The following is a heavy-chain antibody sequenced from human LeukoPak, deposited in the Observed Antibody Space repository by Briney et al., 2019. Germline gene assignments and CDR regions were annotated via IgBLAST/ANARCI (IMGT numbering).Heavy chain of an antibody. Sequence: GGSLRLSCAASGFTFSSYEMNWVRQAPGKGLEWVSYISSSGSTIYYADSVKGRFTISRDNAKNSLYLQMNSLRAEDTAVYYCARTDTSKSYQGDWYGMDVWGQGTTVTVSS. D-gene: IGHD2-2*01. CDR1: GFTFSSYE. V-gene: IGHV3-48*03. CDR2: ISSSGSTI. CDR3: ARTDTSKSYQGDWYGMDV. J-gene: IGHJ6*02.